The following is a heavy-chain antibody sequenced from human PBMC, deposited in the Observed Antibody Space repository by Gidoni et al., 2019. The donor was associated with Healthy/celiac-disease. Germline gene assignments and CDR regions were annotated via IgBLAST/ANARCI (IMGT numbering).Heavy chain of an antibody. CDR2: VSGSGGST. CDR3: ATGVVQKFDY. J-gene: IGHJ4*02. V-gene: IGHV3-23*01. CDR1: GFTFSSYA. Sequence: EVQLLEPGGGLVQPGGSLRLSCAASGFTFSSYAMSWVRQAPGKGLEWVSAVSGSGGSTYYEDSVKSRLANSKNNSKNTLYRQMNGLRAEYTAVYYCATGVVQKFDYWGQGTLVTVSS. D-gene: IGHD3-3*01.